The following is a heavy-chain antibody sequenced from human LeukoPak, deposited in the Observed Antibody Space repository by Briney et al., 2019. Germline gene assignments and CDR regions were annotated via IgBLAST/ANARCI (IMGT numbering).Heavy chain of an antibody. CDR1: GFTFSSYS. D-gene: IGHD2-15*01. V-gene: IGHV3-21*01. Sequence: GGSLRLSCAASGFTFSSYSMNWVRQAPGKGLEWVSSISSSSSYIYYADSVKGRFTISRDNAKNSLYLQMYSLRAEDTAVYYCARLYCSGGSCYRSFDYWGQGTLVTVSS. CDR2: ISSSSSYI. J-gene: IGHJ4*02. CDR3: ARLYCSGGSCYRSFDY.